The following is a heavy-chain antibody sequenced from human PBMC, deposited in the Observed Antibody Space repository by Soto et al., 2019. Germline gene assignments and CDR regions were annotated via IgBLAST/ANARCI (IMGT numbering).Heavy chain of an antibody. Sequence: SETLSLTCTVSGGSISSGVYYWSWIRQHPGNGLEWIGYIYYSGSTYYNPSLKSRVTISVDTSKNQFSLKLSSVTAADTAVYYCARGGSITMVRGVIKWFDPWGQGTLVPVS. CDR3: ARGGSITMVRGVIKWFDP. J-gene: IGHJ5*02. V-gene: IGHV4-31*03. CDR2: IYYSGST. D-gene: IGHD3-10*01. CDR1: GGSISSGVYY.